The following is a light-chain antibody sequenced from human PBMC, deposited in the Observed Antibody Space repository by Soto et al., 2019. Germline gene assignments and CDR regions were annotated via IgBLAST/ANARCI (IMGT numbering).Light chain of an antibody. CDR2: KAS. V-gene: IGKV1-5*03. Sequence: DIQMTQSPSSLSASVGDRVTITCRPSQSINNYLNWYQQKPGKAPKLLIYKASTLKSGVPSGFSGSGSGTEFTLTISILQPDDFATYYCQQYNNYPWTFGQGTKGDIK. CDR3: QQYNNYPWT. J-gene: IGKJ1*01. CDR1: QSINNY.